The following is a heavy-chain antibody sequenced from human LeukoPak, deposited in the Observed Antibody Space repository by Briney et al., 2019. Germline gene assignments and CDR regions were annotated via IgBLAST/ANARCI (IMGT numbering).Heavy chain of an antibody. CDR1: RFTFSNYW. D-gene: IGHD4-17*01. Sequence: GGSLRLSCVASRFTFSNYWMSWVRQAPGKGLEWVANINQDGSKKPYADSMKGRFTISRDNAKESLYLQLNSLRADDTAVYYXXXXXXXXXGDYCPALDSWGQGTLVTVSS. CDR3: XXXXXXXXGDYCPALDS. V-gene: IGHV3-7*01. J-gene: IGHJ4*02. CDR2: INQDGSKK.